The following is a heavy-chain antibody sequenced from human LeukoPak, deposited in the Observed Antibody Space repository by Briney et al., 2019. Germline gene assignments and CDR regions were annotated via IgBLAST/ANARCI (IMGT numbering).Heavy chain of an antibody. J-gene: IGHJ6*02. V-gene: IGHV1-18*01. CDR3: ARDGPPYDFWSGYSVGYYYGMDV. CDR1: GYTFTGYG. Sequence: ASVKVSCKASGYTFTGYGISWVRQAPGQGLEWMGWISAYNGNTNYAQKLQGRVTMTTDTSTSTAYMELRSLRSDDTAVYYCARDGPPYDFWSGYSVGYYYGMDVWGQGTTVTVSS. CDR2: ISAYNGNT. D-gene: IGHD3-3*01.